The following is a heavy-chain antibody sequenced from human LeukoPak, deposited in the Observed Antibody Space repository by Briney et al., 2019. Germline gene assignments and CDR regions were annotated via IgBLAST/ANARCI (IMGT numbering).Heavy chain of an antibody. CDR2: IDSGGST. Sequence: PGGSLSLSCAASGFTVRSYYMSWVRQAPGKGLDWVSVIDSGGSTYYADSVKGRFTISRDNSKNTLYLQMNSLRAEDTAVYYCARDLKLGSSWFYAFDIWGQGTMVSVSS. CDR1: GFTVRSYY. D-gene: IGHD6-13*01. V-gene: IGHV3-66*01. J-gene: IGHJ3*02. CDR3: ARDLKLGSSWFYAFDI.